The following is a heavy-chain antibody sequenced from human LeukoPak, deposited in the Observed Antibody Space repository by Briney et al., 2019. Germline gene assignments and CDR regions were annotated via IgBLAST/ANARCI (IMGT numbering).Heavy chain of an antibody. Sequence: GGSLRLSCTASGFTFSSYAMHWVRQAPGKGLEWVAIISYDGSQKYYVDSVKGRFTISRDNSKNTLDLQMNSLRTEDTAVYYCVRETTVTTTTWFDPWGQGTLVTVSS. CDR2: ISYDGSQK. CDR1: GFTFSSYA. D-gene: IGHD4-17*01. V-gene: IGHV3-30*04. J-gene: IGHJ5*02. CDR3: VRETTVTTTTWFDP.